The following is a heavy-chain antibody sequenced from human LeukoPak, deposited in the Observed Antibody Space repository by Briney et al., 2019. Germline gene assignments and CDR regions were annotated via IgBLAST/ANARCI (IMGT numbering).Heavy chain of an antibody. CDR1: GFTFSDYN. J-gene: IGHJ1*01. CDR2: ISRSGSTK. Sequence: PGGSLRLSCAASGFTFSDYNMRWIRQAPGKGLEWVSSISRSGSTKYYADSVKGRFTISRDNAKNSLFLQMNSLRAEDTAVYYCARDSSHITTIGYFQHWGQGTLVTVSS. D-gene: IGHD3-22*01. V-gene: IGHV3-11*01. CDR3: ARDSSHITTIGYFQH.